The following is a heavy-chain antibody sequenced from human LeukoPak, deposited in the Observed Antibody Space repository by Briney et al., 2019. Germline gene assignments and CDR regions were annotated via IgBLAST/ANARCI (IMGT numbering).Heavy chain of an antibody. CDR1: GFTFISYA. Sequence: PGGSLRISCAASGFTFISYAMSWVRQAPGKGLEWVSAISGRGGSTYDADSVKGRLTISRDNPKTTLYLQMNSLRSEDTAVYYCAKALGYSYGLQYFDYWGQGTLVTASS. CDR3: AKALGYSYGLQYFDY. CDR2: ISGRGGST. J-gene: IGHJ4*02. D-gene: IGHD5-18*01. V-gene: IGHV3-23*01.